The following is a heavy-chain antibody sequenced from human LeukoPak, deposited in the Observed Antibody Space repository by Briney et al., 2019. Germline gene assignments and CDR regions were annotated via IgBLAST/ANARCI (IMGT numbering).Heavy chain of an antibody. CDR2: IYYSGST. CDR1: GGSISSSSYY. J-gene: IGHJ4*02. D-gene: IGHD3-22*01. CDR3: ASLRPITTGFDY. Sequence: SETLSLTCTVSGGSISSSSYYWGWIRQPPGKGLEWIGSIYYSGSTYYNPSLKSRVTISVDTSKNQFSLKLSSVTAVDTAVYYCASLRPITTGFDYWGQGTLVTVSS. V-gene: IGHV4-39*01.